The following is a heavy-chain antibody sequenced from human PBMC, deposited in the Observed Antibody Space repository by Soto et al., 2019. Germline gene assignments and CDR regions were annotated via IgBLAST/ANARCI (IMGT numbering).Heavy chain of an antibody. J-gene: IGHJ4*02. D-gene: IGHD6-6*01. CDR2: ISGSGDST. Sequence: GGSLRLSCAASGFTFSSYAMSWVRQAPGKGLEWVSAISGSGDSTYYATAVKGRFTISGDNSKNTLYLQMNSLRAEDTAVYYCAKGVSIAARRGVDYWGQGTLVTVSS. CDR3: AKGVSIAARRGVDY. CDR1: GFTFSSYA. V-gene: IGHV3-23*01.